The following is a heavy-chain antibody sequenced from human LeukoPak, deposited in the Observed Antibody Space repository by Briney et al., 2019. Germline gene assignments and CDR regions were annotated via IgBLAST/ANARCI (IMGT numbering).Heavy chain of an antibody. CDR2: IYADGTT. D-gene: IGHD1-1*01. CDR3: ARDRTGTQAWVEFDP. V-gene: IGHV3-66*02. Sequence: PGGSLRLSCAASGFTVSQNYMSWVRQAPGRGLEWVSLIYADGTTHYADSVKGRFTISRDNSKNTVYLQMNSVRPEDTAVYYCARDRTGTQAWVEFDPWGQGTLVIVSS. CDR1: GFTVSQNY. J-gene: IGHJ5*02.